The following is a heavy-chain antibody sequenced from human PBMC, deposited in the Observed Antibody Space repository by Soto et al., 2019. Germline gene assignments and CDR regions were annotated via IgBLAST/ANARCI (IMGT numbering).Heavy chain of an antibody. Sequence: QVRLVESGGGVVQPGRSLRLSCAASGFDFSRYAMHWVRQAPGKGLEWMAVIAYDGSGESYSDSVKGRFTISRDNAIDILYLQMNSLKTGDTAIYYCARDWNNPGYLDSWGLGTLITVSS. J-gene: IGHJ4*02. CDR3: ARDWNNPGYLDS. CDR2: IAYDGSGE. CDR1: GFDFSRYA. D-gene: IGHD1-1*01. V-gene: IGHV3-30*04.